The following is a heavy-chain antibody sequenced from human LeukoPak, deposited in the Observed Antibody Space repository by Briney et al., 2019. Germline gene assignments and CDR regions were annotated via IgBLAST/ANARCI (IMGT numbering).Heavy chain of an antibody. Sequence: EASVKVSCKASGYTFTDYYIHWVRQAPGQGLEWMGWINPNSGGTNYAQKFQGRVTMTRDTSISTAYMELSRLRSDDTAVYFCARETYYSSGNVYNRIDYWGQGTLVTVSS. D-gene: IGHD3-10*01. J-gene: IGHJ4*02. CDR1: GYTFTDYY. V-gene: IGHV1-2*02. CDR3: ARETYYSSGNVYNRIDY. CDR2: INPNSGGT.